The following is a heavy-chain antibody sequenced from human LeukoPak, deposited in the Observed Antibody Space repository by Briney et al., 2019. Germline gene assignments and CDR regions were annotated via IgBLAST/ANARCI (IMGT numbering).Heavy chain of an antibody. CDR2: ISGSGGSA. CDR1: GFTFITYN. V-gene: IGHV3-23*01. D-gene: IGHD1-26*01. Sequence: GGSLRLSCAASGFTFITYNFCWVRQAPGKGLEWVSAISGSGGSAYYADSVQGRFTISRDNSKNTLYLEMNSLRAEDTAVYYCAKGQSGSHTYHFDYWGQGTLVTVSS. CDR3: AKGQSGSHTYHFDY. J-gene: IGHJ4*02.